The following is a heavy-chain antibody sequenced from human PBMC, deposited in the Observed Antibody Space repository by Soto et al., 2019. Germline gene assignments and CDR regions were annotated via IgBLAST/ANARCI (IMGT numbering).Heavy chain of an antibody. V-gene: IGHV1-2*02. CDR3: ARKHPPDYLRWGLDP. Sequence: QVQLVQSGSEVKKPGASVKVSCKASGYPFSDNQIHWLRRAPGQGLEWMGRINPKSDDTNYAQKFPGKVTMTRGKSIDKAYLELNGPTSHDPGTYYCARKHPPDYLRWGLDPLGQGTLVPRPS. CDR1: GYPFSDNQ. J-gene: IGHJ5*02. D-gene: IGHD4-17*01. CDR2: INPKSDDT.